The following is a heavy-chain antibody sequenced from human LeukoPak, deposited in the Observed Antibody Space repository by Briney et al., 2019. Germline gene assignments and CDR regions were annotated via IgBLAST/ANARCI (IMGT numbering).Heavy chain of an antibody. CDR1: GGSFSGYY. CDR2: IYYSGST. J-gene: IGHJ4*02. Sequence: SETLSLTCAVYGGSFSGYYWSWIRQPPGKGLEWIGCIYYSGSTYYNPSLKSRVTISVDTSKNQYSLKLSSVTAADTAVYYCARHESHYYDSSGYSYYWGQGTLVTVSS. D-gene: IGHD3-22*01. CDR3: ARHESHYYDSSGYSYY. V-gene: IGHV4-59*04.